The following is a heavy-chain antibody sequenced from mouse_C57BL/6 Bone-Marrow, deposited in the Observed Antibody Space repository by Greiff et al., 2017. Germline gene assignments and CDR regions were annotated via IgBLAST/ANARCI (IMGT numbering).Heavy chain of an antibody. Sequence: QVQLQQPGAELVKPGASVKLSCKASGYTFTSYWMQWVKQRPGQGLEWIGEIDPSDSYTNYNQKFKGKATLTVDTSSSTASMPLSSLTYEDSAVYYCATTGYGYDEAYWGQGTLVTVSA. D-gene: IGHD2-2*01. V-gene: IGHV1-50*01. J-gene: IGHJ3*01. CDR2: IDPSDSYT. CDR1: GYTFTSYW. CDR3: ATTGYGYDEAY.